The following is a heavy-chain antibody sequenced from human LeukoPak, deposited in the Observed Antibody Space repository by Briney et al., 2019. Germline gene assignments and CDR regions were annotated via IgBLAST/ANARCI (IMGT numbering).Heavy chain of an antibody. J-gene: IGHJ4*02. CDR2: IRHTGNT. CDR3: ASSSKYCSSTSCGKDY. D-gene: IGHD2-2*01. CDR1: GGSISSGAYY. Sequence: PSETLSLTCTVSGGSISSGAYYCSWIRQPPGKDLEWVGYIRHTGNTYYNPSLKSRVTISADRSKNQFSLNLSSVTAADTAVYYCASSSKYCSSTSCGKDYWGQGTLVTVSS. V-gene: IGHV4-30-2*01.